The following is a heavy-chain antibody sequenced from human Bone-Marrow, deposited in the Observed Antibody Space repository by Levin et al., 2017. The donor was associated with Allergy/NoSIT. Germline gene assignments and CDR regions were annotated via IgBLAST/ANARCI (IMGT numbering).Heavy chain of an antibody. D-gene: IGHD2-2*01. J-gene: IGHJ4*02. CDR3: ARVGVPGAIDF. Sequence: GESLKISCAASGFTFDTFGMHWVRQAPGKGLEWVALIWYDGSKKYYADSVKGRFTISRDNSKYTLHLQMDSLRAEDTAVYYCARVGVPGAIDFWGQGTLVTVSS. CDR2: IWYDGSKK. V-gene: IGHV3-33*01. CDR1: GFTFDTFG.